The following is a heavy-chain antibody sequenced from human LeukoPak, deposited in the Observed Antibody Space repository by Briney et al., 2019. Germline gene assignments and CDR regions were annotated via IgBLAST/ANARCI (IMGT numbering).Heavy chain of an antibody. CDR1: GFTFGKYW. CDR3: ARDQYDTWSRRGNFDS. Sequence: GSLRLSCVASGFTFGKYWMSWVRQAPGKGLEWVANIKLDGSEKSYVDSVKGRFTISRDNTKNSLYLQMNSLRVEDTAVFYCARDQYDTWSRRGNFDSWGQGTLVIVSS. V-gene: IGHV3-7*03. J-gene: IGHJ4*02. CDR2: IKLDGSEK. D-gene: IGHD3-3*01.